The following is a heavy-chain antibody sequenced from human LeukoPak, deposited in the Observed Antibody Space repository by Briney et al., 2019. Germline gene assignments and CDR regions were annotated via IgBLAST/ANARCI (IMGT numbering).Heavy chain of an antibody. V-gene: IGHV3-30-3*01. CDR1: GFTFSNYA. J-gene: IGHJ4*02. CDR2: ISHDGNAQ. D-gene: IGHD3-22*01. CDR3: AKGTPKIVVVNFDY. Sequence: PGRSLRLSCAASGFTFSNYAMHWVRQAPGKGLEWVAVISHDGNAQNTADSVKGRFTISRDNSKNTLYLQMNSLRAEDTAVYYCAKGTPKIVVVNFDYWGQGTLVTVSS.